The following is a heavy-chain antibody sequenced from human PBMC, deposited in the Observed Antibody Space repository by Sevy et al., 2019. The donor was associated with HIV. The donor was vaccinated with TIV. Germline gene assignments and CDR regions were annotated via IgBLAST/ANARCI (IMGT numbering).Heavy chain of an antibody. D-gene: IGHD3-22*01. CDR3: ARVSVYYYDSSGYYTTGNAFDI. Sequence: GGSLRLSCAASGFTVGSNYMSWVRQAPGKGLEWVSIIYSGVTTSYADSVKGRFTISRDNSKNTLYLQMNNLRAEDTAVYYCARVSVYYYDSSGYYTTGNAFDIWGQGTMVTVSS. CDR2: IYSGVTT. V-gene: IGHV3-53*01. J-gene: IGHJ3*02. CDR1: GFTVGSNY.